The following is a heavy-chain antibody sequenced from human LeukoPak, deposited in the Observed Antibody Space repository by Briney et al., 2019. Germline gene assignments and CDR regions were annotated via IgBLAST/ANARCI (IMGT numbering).Heavy chain of an antibody. V-gene: IGHV3-11*04. Sequence: GGSLRLSCTASGFTFSDYYMSWIRQAPGKGLEWVSYISSGGRTTYYADSVKGRFTMSRDNANNLVYLQMNSLRAEDTAVYYCARPVVAATTPDTFDIWGQGTMVTVSS. J-gene: IGHJ3*02. CDR3: ARPVVAATTPDTFDI. CDR1: GFTFSDYY. D-gene: IGHD2-15*01. CDR2: ISSGGRTT.